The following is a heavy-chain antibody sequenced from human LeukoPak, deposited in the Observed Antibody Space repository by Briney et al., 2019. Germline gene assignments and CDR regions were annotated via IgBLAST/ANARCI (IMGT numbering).Heavy chain of an antibody. V-gene: IGHV4-61*02. Sequence: PSETLSLTCAVSGGSISSGGYSWSWIRQPAGKGLEWIGRIYTSGSTNYNPSLKSRVTMSVDTSKNQFSLKLSSVTAADTAVYYCARENSGCDYWGQGTLVTVSS. J-gene: IGHJ4*02. CDR1: GGSISSGGYS. CDR3: ARENSGCDY. CDR2: IYTSGST. D-gene: IGHD3-22*01.